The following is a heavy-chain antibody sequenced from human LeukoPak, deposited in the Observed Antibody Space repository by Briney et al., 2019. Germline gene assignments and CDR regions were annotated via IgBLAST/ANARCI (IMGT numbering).Heavy chain of an antibody. J-gene: IGHJ3*02. CDR1: GSRFTSYW. CDR3: ARDSTYYYGSGRANDAFDI. Sequence: GESLQISCQGSGSRFTSYWISWVRQLPGKGLEWMGRIDPSDSYTNYSPSFQGHVTISADKSISTAYLQWSSLKASDTAMYYCARDSTYYYGSGRANDAFDIWGQGTMVTVSS. D-gene: IGHD3-10*01. CDR2: IDPSDSYT. V-gene: IGHV5-10-1*01.